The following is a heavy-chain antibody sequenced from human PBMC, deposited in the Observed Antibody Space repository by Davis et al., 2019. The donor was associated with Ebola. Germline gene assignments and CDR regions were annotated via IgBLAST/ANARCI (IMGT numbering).Heavy chain of an antibody. V-gene: IGHV1-3*04. CDR3: ATRDIVVVPAATSRYYYGMDV. D-gene: IGHD2-2*01. J-gene: IGHJ6*02. Sequence: ASVKVSCKASGYTFTSYAMHWVRQAPGQRLEWMGWINTGNGNTKYSQKFQGRVTITRDTSASTAYMELSSLRSEDTAVYYCATRDIVVVPAATSRYYYGMDVWGQGTTVTVSS. CDR2: INTGNGNT. CDR1: GYTFTSYA.